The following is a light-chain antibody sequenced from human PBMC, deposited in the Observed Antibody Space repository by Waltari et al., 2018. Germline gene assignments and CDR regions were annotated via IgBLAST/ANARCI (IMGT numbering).Light chain of an antibody. Sequence: EIVLTQSPATLSLSPGERATLSCRASQSVTNPLAWYQQKPGQSPRLLIYDASNRATGIPARFSGSGSGTEFTLTISSLEPEDFAVYYCQHRGHWPPDATFGPGTKVDIK. J-gene: IGKJ3*01. CDR1: QSVTNP. CDR3: QHRGHWPPDAT. CDR2: DAS. V-gene: IGKV3-11*01.